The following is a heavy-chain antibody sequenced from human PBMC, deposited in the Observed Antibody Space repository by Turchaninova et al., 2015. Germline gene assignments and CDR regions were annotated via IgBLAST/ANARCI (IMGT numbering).Heavy chain of an antibody. Sequence: QVQLVQSGAEVKKPGASVRVSCTASGYTFGTSAISWVRQAHGQGPEWMGGWRADNSNRKCGGNVQGRVTMTTDPSPSTVDMERRRLRSDDPALYYWAREGYCSGGICYTGPHYAFDIWGQGTMVTVSS. CDR2: WRADNSNR. V-gene: IGHV1-18*01. J-gene: IGHJ3*02. CDR1: GYTFGTSA. D-gene: IGHD2-15*01. CDR3: AREGYCSGGICYTGPHYAFDI.